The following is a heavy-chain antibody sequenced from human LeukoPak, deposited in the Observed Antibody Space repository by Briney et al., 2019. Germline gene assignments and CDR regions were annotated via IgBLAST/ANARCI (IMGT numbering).Heavy chain of an antibody. D-gene: IGHD6-13*01. CDR1: GYSFTNYD. Sequence: ASVKVSCKASGYSFTNYDINWVRQATGQVLEWMGWMNPNSDNTIYAQKFQGRVTMTSDTSITTAYMELSSLRSEDTAVYYCARGNGYVEGAAAGTTVMALWGQGTTVTVSS. V-gene: IGHV1-8*01. CDR2: MNPNSDNT. CDR3: ARGNGYVEGAAAGTTVMAL. J-gene: IGHJ6*02.